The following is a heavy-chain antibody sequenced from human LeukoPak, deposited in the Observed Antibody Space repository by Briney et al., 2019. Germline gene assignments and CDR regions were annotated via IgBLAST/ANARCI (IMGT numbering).Heavy chain of an antibody. CDR3: ARRSPSQNYDFWSGYQPPDYYYGMDV. D-gene: IGHD3-3*01. CDR2: ISSSGSTI. CDR1: GFIFSDYY. V-gene: IGHV3-11*01. Sequence: GGSLRLSCAASGFIFSDYYMSWIRQAPGKGLEWVSYISSSGSTIYYADSVKGRFTISRDNAKNSLYLQMNSLRAEDTAVYYCARRSPSQNYDFWSGYQPPDYYYGMDVWGQGTTVTVSS. J-gene: IGHJ6*02.